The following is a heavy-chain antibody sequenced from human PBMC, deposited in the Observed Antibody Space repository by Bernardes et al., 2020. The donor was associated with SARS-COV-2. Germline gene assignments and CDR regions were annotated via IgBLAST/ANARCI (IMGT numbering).Heavy chain of an antibody. Sequence: AGWKVSCKVSGYTLTELSMHWVRQAPGKGLEWMGGFDPEDGETIYAQKFQGRVTMTEDTSTDTAYMELSRLRSDDTAVYYCARSPTDYCSGGSCYRDAFDIWGQGTMVTVSS. D-gene: IGHD2-15*01. J-gene: IGHJ3*02. CDR3: ARSPTDYCSGGSCYRDAFDI. V-gene: IGHV1-24*01. CDR2: FDPEDGET. CDR1: GYTLTELS.